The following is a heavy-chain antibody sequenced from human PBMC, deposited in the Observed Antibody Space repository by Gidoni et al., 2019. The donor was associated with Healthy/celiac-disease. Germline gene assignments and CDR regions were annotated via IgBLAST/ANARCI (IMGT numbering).Heavy chain of an antibody. J-gene: IGHJ5*02. D-gene: IGHD2-2*01. Sequence: QVQLQQWGAGLLKPSETLSLTCAVYDGSFRSFSNYYWNWIRQPPGRGLEWIGEINHSGSTNYNPSLKSRVTISVDMSKNQFSLKLSSVTAADTAVYYCARGEIVVVPREAWFDPWGQGTLVTVSS. V-gene: IGHV4-34*01. CDR3: ARGEIVVVPREAWFDP. CDR2: INHSGST. CDR1: DGSFRSFSNYY.